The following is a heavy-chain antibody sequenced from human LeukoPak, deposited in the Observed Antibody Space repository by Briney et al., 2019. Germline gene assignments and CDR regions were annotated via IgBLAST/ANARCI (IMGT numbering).Heavy chain of an antibody. CDR3: ARGLAAAGTSYFDY. Sequence: PSETLSLTCTVSGGSIRNYYWGWIRQPPGKGLEWIGYIYYSGSTNYNPSLKSRVTISVDTSKNQFSLKLSSVTAADTAVYYCARGLAAAGTSYFDYWGQGTLVTVSS. V-gene: IGHV4-59*13. CDR2: IYYSGST. J-gene: IGHJ4*02. CDR1: GGSIRNYY. D-gene: IGHD6-13*01.